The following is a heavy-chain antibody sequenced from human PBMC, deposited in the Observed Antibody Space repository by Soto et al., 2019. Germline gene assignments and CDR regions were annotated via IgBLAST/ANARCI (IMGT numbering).Heavy chain of an antibody. CDR1: GGSVSSGSYY. D-gene: IGHD2-21*01. J-gene: IGHJ5*02. CDR3: ARRAVEMAIWFDP. CDR2: IYYSGST. Sequence: SETLSLTCTVSGGSVSSGSYYWSWIRQPPGKGLEWIGYIYYSGSTNYNPSLKSRVTISVDTSKNQFSLKLSSVTAADTAVYYCARRAVEMAIWFDPWGQGTLVTVSS. V-gene: IGHV4-61*01.